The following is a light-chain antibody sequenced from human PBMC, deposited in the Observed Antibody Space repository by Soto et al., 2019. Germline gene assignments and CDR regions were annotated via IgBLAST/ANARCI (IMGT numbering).Light chain of an antibody. CDR3: QQYFITPRT. J-gene: IGKJ1*01. Sequence: DVVLTQSPESLAVSLGESAAINCKSSQSLLYTSTNQNYLACYQHKVGQPPKLLISWASTRESGVPDRFSGSGSGADFTLTISVLQDEDVASYFCQQYFITPRTFCQGTRVEV. CDR2: WAS. V-gene: IGKV4-1*01. CDR1: QSLLYTSTNQNY.